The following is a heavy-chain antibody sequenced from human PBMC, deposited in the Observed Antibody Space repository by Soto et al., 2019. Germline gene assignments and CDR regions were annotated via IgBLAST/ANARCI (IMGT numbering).Heavy chain of an antibody. V-gene: IGHV4-61*01. Sequence: PSETLSLTCTVSGGSVSSGNYYWSWIRQPPGKGLEWIGYIYYSGSTNYNPSLKSRVTISVDTSKNQFSLRLSSVTAADTAVFYCESYDVLDAYYYWGQGTLVTVSS. J-gene: IGHJ4*02. CDR2: IYYSGST. CDR1: GGSVSSGNYY. D-gene: IGHD3-9*01. CDR3: ESYDVLDAYYY.